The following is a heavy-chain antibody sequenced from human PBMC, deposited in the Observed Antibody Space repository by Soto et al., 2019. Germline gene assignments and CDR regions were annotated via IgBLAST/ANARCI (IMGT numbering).Heavy chain of an antibody. V-gene: IGHV4-34*01. D-gene: IGHD2-2*01. CDR3: ARAGFVVVPAAVLYFDY. J-gene: IGHJ4*02. Sequence: SETLSLTCAVYGGSFSGYYWSWIRQPPGKGLEWIGEINHSGSTNYNPSLKSRVTISVDTSKNQFSLKLSSVTAADTAVYYCARAGFVVVPAAVLYFDYWGQGTLVTVSS. CDR1: GGSFSGYY. CDR2: INHSGST.